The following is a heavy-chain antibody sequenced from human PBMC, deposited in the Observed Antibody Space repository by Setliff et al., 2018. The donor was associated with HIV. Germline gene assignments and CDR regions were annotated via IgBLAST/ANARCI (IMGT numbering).Heavy chain of an antibody. CDR2: IHHSGSA. CDR3: ARQGLTMNPGVPAPILYFFDS. J-gene: IGHJ4*02. V-gene: IGHV4-38-2*01. D-gene: IGHD3-22*01. CDR1: GYSISDGYY. Sequence: SETLSLTCAVSGYSISDGYYWGWIRQPPGKGPEWIGSIHHSGSAHFNPSLKSRVAMSVDTSENQFSLTLSSVTAADTAVYYCARQGLTMNPGVPAPILYFFDSWGQGILVTVSS.